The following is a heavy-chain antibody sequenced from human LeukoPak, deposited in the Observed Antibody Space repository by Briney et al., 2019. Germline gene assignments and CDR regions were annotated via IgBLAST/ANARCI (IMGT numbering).Heavy chain of an antibody. CDR1: GFTVSSNY. Sequence: ETGGSLRLSCAASGFTVSSNYMSWVRQAPGKGLEWVSVIYSGGSTYYADSVKGRFTISRHNSKNTLYLQMNSLRADDTAVYYCARDQYYYDSSGYYFVFDYWGQGTLVTVSS. CDR2: IYSGGST. D-gene: IGHD3-22*01. J-gene: IGHJ4*02. CDR3: ARDQYYYDSSGYYFVFDY. V-gene: IGHV3-53*04.